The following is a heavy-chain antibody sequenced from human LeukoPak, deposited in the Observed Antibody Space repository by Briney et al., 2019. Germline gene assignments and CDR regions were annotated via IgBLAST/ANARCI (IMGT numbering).Heavy chain of an antibody. CDR3: AREGDSSGYDFDY. Sequence: SETLSLTCTVSGGSISSCYWSWIRQPAGKGLEWIGRIYTSGSTNYNPSLKSRVTMSVDTSKNQFSLKLSSVTAADTAVYYCAREGDSSGYDFDYWGQGTLVTVSS. CDR2: IYTSGST. V-gene: IGHV4-4*07. CDR1: GGSISSCY. J-gene: IGHJ4*02. D-gene: IGHD3-22*01.